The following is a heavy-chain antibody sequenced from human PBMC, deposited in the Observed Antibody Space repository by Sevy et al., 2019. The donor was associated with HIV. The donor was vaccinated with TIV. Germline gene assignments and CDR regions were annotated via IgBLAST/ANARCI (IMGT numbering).Heavy chain of an antibody. V-gene: IGHV3-48*02. CDR3: ARDNDGVSGVVISHIGAFDI. Sequence: GGSLRLSCAASGFTFSSYSMNWVRQAPGKGLEWVSYISSSSSTIYYADSVKGRFTISRDNAKSSLYLQMNSLSDEDTAVYYCARDNDGVSGVVISHIGAFDIWGQGTMVTVSS. D-gene: IGHD3-3*01. J-gene: IGHJ3*02. CDR1: GFTFSSYS. CDR2: ISSSSSTI.